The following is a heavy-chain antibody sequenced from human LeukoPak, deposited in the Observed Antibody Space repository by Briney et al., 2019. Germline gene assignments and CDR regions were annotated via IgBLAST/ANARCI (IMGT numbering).Heavy chain of an antibody. D-gene: IGHD3-22*01. CDR3: ARSPYYYDSSGYYLH. Sequence: ASVKVSCKASGGTFSSYAISWVRQAPGQGLEWMGWINPNSGGTNYAQKFQGRVTMTRDTSISTAYMELSRLRSDDTAVYYCARSPYYYDSSGYYLHWGQGTLVTVSS. J-gene: IGHJ4*02. CDR2: INPNSGGT. V-gene: IGHV1-2*02. CDR1: GGTFSSYA.